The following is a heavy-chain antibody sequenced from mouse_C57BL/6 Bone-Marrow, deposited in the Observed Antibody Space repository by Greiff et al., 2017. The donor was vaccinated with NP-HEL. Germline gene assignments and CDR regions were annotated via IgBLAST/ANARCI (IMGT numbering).Heavy chain of an antibody. CDR1: GYTFTSYW. CDR2: IDPSDSYT. CDR3: AAITTVPAFDV. J-gene: IGHJ1*03. Sequence: VQLQESGAELVKPGASVKLSCKASGYTFTSYWMQWVKQRPGQGLEWIGEIDPSDSYTNYNQKFKGKATLTVDTSSSTAYMQLSSLTSEDSAVYYCAAITTVPAFDVWGTGTTVTVSS. V-gene: IGHV1-50*01. D-gene: IGHD1-1*01.